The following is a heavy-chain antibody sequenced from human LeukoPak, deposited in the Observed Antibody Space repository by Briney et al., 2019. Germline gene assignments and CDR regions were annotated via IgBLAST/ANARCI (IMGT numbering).Heavy chain of an antibody. V-gene: IGHV1-2*02. J-gene: IGHJ4*02. CDR1: GYTFTGYY. Sequence: ASVKVSCKASGYTFTGYYIHWVRQAPGQGLEWMGWINPNSGDTDYAQKFQGRVTMTRDTSISTPYMELSRLRSDDTAVYYCSRTLAGTWGRLDYWGQGTLVTVCS. CDR3: SRTLAGTWGRLDY. CDR2: INPNSGDT. D-gene: IGHD6-19*01.